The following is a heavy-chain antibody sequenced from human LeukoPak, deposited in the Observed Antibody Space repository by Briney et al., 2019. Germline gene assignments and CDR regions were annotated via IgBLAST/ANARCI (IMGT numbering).Heavy chain of an antibody. D-gene: IGHD3-9*01. Sequence: ASVKVSCKASGYTFTSYGISWVRQAPGQGLEWMGWISAYNGNTNYAQKLQGRVTMTTDTSTSAAYMELRSLRSDDTAVYYCARAASATIFRDYWGQGTLVTVSS. CDR2: ISAYNGNT. J-gene: IGHJ4*02. CDR3: ARAASATIFRDY. V-gene: IGHV1-18*01. CDR1: GYTFTSYG.